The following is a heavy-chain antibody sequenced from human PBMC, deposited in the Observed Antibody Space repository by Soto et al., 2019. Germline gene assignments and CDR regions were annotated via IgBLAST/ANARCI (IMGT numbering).Heavy chain of an antibody. Sequence: PGGSLRLSYAASGFTFSSYGMHWVRQAPGKGLEWVAVIWYDGSNKYYADSVKGRFTISRDNSKNTLYLQMNSLRAEDTAVYYCARPGGSGPQAFDIWGQGTMVTVSS. J-gene: IGHJ3*02. V-gene: IGHV3-33*01. CDR1: GFTFSSYG. CDR3: ARPGGSGPQAFDI. CDR2: IWYDGSNK. D-gene: IGHD3-16*01.